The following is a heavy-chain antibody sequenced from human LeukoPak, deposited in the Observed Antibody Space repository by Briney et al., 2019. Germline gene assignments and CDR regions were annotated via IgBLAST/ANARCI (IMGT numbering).Heavy chain of an antibody. CDR3: ARLTDYYDSSGYYY. Sequence: GGSLRLSCAASGFTFSSYSMSWVRQAPGKGLEWVSGINWNGGSTGYADSVKGRFTISRDNAKNSLYLQMNSLRAEDTALYYCARLTDYYDSSGYYYWGQGTLVTVSS. J-gene: IGHJ4*02. V-gene: IGHV3-20*04. D-gene: IGHD3-22*01. CDR1: GFTFSSYS. CDR2: INWNGGST.